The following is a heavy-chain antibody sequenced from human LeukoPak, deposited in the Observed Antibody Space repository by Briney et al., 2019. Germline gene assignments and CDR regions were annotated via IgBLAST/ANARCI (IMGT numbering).Heavy chain of an antibody. CDR3: AREQRGWLSGNLGGLLASYYTYYYMDV. J-gene: IGHJ6*03. Sequence: ASVKVSCKASGYTFTKYYIHWVRQAPGQGLEWMGMINPSDGATTYAQRFQGRVTMTRDMSTTTVYVDLRSLRSEDTAVYFCAREQRGWLSGNLGGLLASYYTYYYMDVWGRGTTVTVSS. D-gene: IGHD3-16*01. V-gene: IGHV1-46*01. CDR2: INPSDGAT. CDR1: GYTFTKYY.